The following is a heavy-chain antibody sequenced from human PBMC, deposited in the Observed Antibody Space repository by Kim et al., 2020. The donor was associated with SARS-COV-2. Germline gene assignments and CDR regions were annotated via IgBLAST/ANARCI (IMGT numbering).Heavy chain of an antibody. D-gene: IGHD3-10*01. CDR2: ISAYNGNT. Sequence: ASVKVSCEASGYTFNNYAITWVRQAPGQGLEWMGWISAYNGNTNSAQKFQGRVTMTTDTFTDTAYMELRSLRSDDTAVYYCARHGYKYDSGSYYNSVGDDYFDYWGQGTPVTVSS. J-gene: IGHJ4*02. CDR1: GYTFNNYA. V-gene: IGHV1-18*04. CDR3: ARHGYKYDSGSYYNSVGDDYFDY.